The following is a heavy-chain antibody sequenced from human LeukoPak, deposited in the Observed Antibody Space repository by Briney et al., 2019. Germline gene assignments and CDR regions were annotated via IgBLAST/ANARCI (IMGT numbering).Heavy chain of an antibody. Sequence: GGSLRLSCAASGFTFSTYWMAWVRQAPGKGLEWVANIKQDGSEKYYVGSVKGRFTTSRDNAKNSLYLQMNSLRAEDTAVYFCASETAAPGTSFYFGMDVWGQGTTVTVSS. D-gene: IGHD6-13*01. CDR1: GFTFSTYW. CDR2: IKQDGSEK. J-gene: IGHJ6*02. V-gene: IGHV3-7*01. CDR3: ASETAAPGTSFYFGMDV.